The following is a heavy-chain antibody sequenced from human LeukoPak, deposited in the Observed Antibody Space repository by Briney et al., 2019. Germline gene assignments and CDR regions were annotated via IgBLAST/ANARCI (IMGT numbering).Heavy chain of an antibody. D-gene: IGHD1-26*01. CDR1: GFTFSSYA. J-gene: IGHJ6*03. CDR2: VSTSGGTT. V-gene: IGHV3-23*01. Sequence: GGSLRLSCVASGFTFSSYALSWVRQAPGKGLEWVSSVSTSGGTTYSAASVKGRFTISRDNSKKTLYLQMNSLRAEDTAVFYCARSSRRVGASTPYYYYFYMDVWGKGTTVTVSS. CDR3: ARSSRRVGASTPYYYYFYMDV.